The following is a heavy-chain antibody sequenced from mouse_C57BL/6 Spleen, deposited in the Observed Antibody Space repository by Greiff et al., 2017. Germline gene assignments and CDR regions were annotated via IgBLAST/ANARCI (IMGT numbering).Heavy chain of an antibody. D-gene: IGHD2-1*01. Sequence: QVQLKQSGAELVKPGASVTMSCKASGYTFTSYWLTWVKQRPGQGLEWIGDIYPGSGRTNYNEKFKSKATLTVDTSSSTAYMQLSSLTSEDSAVYYCARGDGKGFAYWGQGTLVTVSA. CDR2: IYPGSGRT. V-gene: IGHV1-55*01. CDR3: ARGDGKGFAY. J-gene: IGHJ3*01. CDR1: GYTFTSYW.